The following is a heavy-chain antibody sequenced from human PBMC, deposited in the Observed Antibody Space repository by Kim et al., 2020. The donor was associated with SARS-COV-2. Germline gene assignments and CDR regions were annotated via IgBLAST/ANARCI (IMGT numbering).Heavy chain of an antibody. V-gene: IGHV1-2*05. Sequence: ASVKVSCKSSGYTFTAYYINWVRQAPGQGLEWVGRINPNTGDTDYAPKFQGRVTMTRDTSISTAYMELTGLRSDDSVVYYCAKAWGSVVGRRGRLDFWGQGTLVTVSS. J-gene: IGHJ4*02. CDR2: INPNTGDT. CDR1: GYTFTAYY. D-gene: IGHD2-2*01. CDR3: AKAWGSVVGRRGRLDF.